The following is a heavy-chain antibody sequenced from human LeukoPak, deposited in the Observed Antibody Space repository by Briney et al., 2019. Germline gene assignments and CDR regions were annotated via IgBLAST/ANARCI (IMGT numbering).Heavy chain of an antibody. V-gene: IGHV4-34*01. CDR1: GGSFSGYY. CDR3: ARPLGAARYNWFDP. CDR2: INHSGST. Sequence: SETLSLTCAVYGGSFSGYYWSWIRQPPGKGLEWIGEINHSGSTNYNPSLKSRVTISVDTCKNQFSLKLSSVTAADTAVYYCARPLGAARYNWFDPWGQGTLVTVSS. J-gene: IGHJ5*02. D-gene: IGHD1-26*01.